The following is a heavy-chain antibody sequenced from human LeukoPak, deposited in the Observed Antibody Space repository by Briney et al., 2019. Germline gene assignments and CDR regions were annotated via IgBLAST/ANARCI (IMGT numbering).Heavy chain of an antibody. Sequence: GASVKVSCKASGYTFTSYDINWVRQAPGQGLEWMGWISAYNGNINYAQKLQGRVTMTTDTSTSTAYMELRSLRSDDTAVYYCARDESGIAAREGFDYWGQGTLVTVSS. J-gene: IGHJ4*02. CDR3: ARDESGIAAREGFDY. D-gene: IGHD6-6*01. V-gene: IGHV1-18*01. CDR1: GYTFTSYD. CDR2: ISAYNGNI.